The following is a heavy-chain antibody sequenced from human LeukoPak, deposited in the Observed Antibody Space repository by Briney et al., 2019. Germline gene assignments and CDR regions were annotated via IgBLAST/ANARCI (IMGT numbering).Heavy chain of an antibody. J-gene: IGHJ4*02. CDR3: ARDRWYQIDY. CDR2: IKQDGSEK. V-gene: IGHV3-7*01. Sequence: GGSLRLSCAGSGFTFSDYWMHWVRQAPGKGLEWVANIKQDGSEKFYVDSVKGRFTISRDNAKNSLYLQMNSLRAEDTAVYYCARDRWYQIDYWGQGTLVTVSS. CDR1: GFTFSDYW. D-gene: IGHD2-2*01.